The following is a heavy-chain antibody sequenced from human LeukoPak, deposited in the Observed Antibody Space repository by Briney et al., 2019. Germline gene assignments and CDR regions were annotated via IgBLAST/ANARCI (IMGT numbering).Heavy chain of an antibody. J-gene: IGHJ4*02. CDR3: ARVGLPFDY. CDR2: IYYSGST. V-gene: IGHV4-59*12. CDR1: GGSISSYY. Sequence: PSETLSLTCTVSGGSISSYYWSWIRQPPGKGLEWIGYIYYSGSTNYNPSLKSRVTISVDTSKNQFSLRLSSVTAADTAVYYCARVGLPFDYWGQGTLVTVSS. D-gene: IGHD5-12*01.